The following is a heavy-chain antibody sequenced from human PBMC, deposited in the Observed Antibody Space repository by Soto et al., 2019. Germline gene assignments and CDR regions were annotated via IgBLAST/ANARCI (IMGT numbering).Heavy chain of an antibody. CDR3: ARESGGATATLDYYYFDMDV. D-gene: IGHD5-12*01. Sequence: QVQLVQSGAEVRKPGASVTVSCRSSGDSFNDYYIHWVRQAPGQGFEWMGWINPNGGVTKYAQKFQGWVSMSRDTSIRTVYMQLSRLRSADTAVYYCARESGGATATLDYYYFDMDVWGTGTTVTVSS. V-gene: IGHV1-2*04. CDR1: GDSFNDYY. CDR2: INPNGGVT. J-gene: IGHJ6*03.